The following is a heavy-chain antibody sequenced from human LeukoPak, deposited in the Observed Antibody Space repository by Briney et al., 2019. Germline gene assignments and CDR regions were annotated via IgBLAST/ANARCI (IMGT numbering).Heavy chain of an antibody. CDR2: ISYDGSNK. CDR3: ARGPQAEAFDY. V-gene: IGHV3-30-3*01. J-gene: IGHJ4*02. CDR1: GFTFSGYF. Sequence: GRSLRLSCAASGFTFSGYFMHWVRQAPGKGLEWVAIISYDGSNKYYADSVKGRFTISRDNSKNTLYLQMNSLRAEDTAVYYCARGPQAEAFDYRGQGTLVTVSS. D-gene: IGHD6-19*01.